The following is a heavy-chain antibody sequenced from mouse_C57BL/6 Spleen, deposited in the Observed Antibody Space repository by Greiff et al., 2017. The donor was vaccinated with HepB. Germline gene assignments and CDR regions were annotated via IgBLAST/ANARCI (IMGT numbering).Heavy chain of an antibody. CDR2: IRNKANGHTT. CDR1: GFTFTDYY. J-gene: IGHJ2*01. Sequence: EVKLQESGGGLVQPGGSLSLSCAASGFTFTDYYMSWVRQPPGKALEWLGFIRNKANGHTTEYSASVKGRFTISRDNSQSILYLQMNALRAEDSATYYCARSYGSGFFDYWGKGTTLTVSS. V-gene: IGHV7-3*01. CDR3: ARSYGSGFFDY. D-gene: IGHD1-1*01.